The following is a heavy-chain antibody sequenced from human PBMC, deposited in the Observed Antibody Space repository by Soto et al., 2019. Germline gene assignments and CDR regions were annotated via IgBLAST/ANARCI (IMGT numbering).Heavy chain of an antibody. D-gene: IGHD3-22*01. CDR1: GYSFPNNC. CDR2: IDLTDSYT. J-gene: IGHJ4*02. V-gene: IGHV5-10-1*01. CDR3: ARHGGAHYLSSGYNYALDY. Sequence: EESLTISCQVSGYSFPNNCITWVLQMPGKGLEWMGRIDLTDSYTSYSPSFQGHISFSADRSINTTYLHWSSLRASDTAMYYCARHGGAHYLSSGYNYALDYWGQGTPVTVSS.